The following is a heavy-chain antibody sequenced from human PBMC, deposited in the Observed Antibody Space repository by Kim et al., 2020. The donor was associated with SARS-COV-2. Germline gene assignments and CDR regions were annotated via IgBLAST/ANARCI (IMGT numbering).Heavy chain of an antibody. V-gene: IGHV4-38-2*02. CDR2: IYHSGST. CDR3: ASHYGDYEGWFDP. CDR1: GYSISSGYY. J-gene: IGHJ5*02. D-gene: IGHD4-17*01. Sequence: SETLSLTCTVSGYSISSGYYWGWIRQPPGKGLEWIGSIYHSGSTYYNPSLKSRVTISVDTSKNQFSLKLSSVTAADTAVYYCASHYGDYEGWFDPWGQGT.